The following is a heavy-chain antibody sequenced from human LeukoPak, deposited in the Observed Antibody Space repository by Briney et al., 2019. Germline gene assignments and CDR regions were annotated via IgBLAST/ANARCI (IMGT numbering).Heavy chain of an antibody. Sequence: ASVKVSCKPSGYTLSDYYIHWVRQAPGQGLEWMGWINPHSGGTNYAQKFQGRVTMTRDTSINTAYLELSSRISDATAVYYCSRAGYISDWDFNTPDCWGQGTLVTVSP. J-gene: IGHJ4*02. D-gene: IGHD2-21*01. CDR2: INPHSGGT. CDR1: GYTLSDYY. V-gene: IGHV1-2*02. CDR3: SRAGYISDWDFNTPDC.